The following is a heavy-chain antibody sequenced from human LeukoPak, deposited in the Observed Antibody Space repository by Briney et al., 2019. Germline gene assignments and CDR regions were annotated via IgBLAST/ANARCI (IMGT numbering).Heavy chain of an antibody. CDR3: ARIKHYYGTGSLRAFDI. CDR2: INHSGST. Sequence: PSETLSLTCTVSGYSISRGYSWGGIRQPPGRGLWWIGEINHSGSTNYTPSLKSRVTISVDTSKNKFSLKLSSVTAADTAVYYCARIKHYYGTGSLRAFDIWGQGTMVTVSS. J-gene: IGHJ3*02. V-gene: IGHV4-38-2*02. CDR1: GYSISRGYS. D-gene: IGHD3-10*01.